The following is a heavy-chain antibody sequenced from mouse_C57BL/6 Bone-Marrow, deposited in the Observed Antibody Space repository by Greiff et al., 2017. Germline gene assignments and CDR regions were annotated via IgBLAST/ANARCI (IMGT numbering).Heavy chain of an antibody. V-gene: IGHV1-72*01. CDR2: LDPNSGGT. J-gene: IGHJ4*01. CDR3: ARRARDY. CDR1: GYTFTSYW. Sequence: QVQLQQPGAELVKPGASVKLSCKASGYTFTSYWMHWVKQRPGRGLEWIGRLDPNSGGTQYNEKFKSKAPLTVDQPSSTAYMQLSSQTSEDSAVYYCARRARDYWGKGTSVTVSS.